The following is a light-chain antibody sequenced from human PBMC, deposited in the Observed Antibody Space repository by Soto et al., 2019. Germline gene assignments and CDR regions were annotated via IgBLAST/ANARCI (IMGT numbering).Light chain of an antibody. CDR1: QSISSY. CDR3: QQSYSTPRT. CDR2: AAS. Sequence: DIQMTQSPSSLSASVGDRVTITCRASQSISSYLNWYQQKPGNAPKLLIYAASSLKSGVPSRFSGSGSGTDFTLTISSLQPEDFATYYCQQSYSTPRTFGQGTKVEIK. J-gene: IGKJ1*01. V-gene: IGKV1-39*01.